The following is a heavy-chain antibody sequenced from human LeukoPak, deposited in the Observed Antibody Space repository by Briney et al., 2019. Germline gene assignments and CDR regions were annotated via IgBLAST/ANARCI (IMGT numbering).Heavy chain of an antibody. CDR2: IYYSGST. J-gene: IGHJ4*02. CDR3: ARLKGSGYGGDY. V-gene: IGHV4-39*01. Sequence: PSETLSLTCTVSGGSISSSSYYWGWIRQPPGKGLEWIGSIYYSGSTYYNPSLKSRVTISVDTSKNQFSLKLSSVTAADTAVYYCARLKGSGYGGDYWGQGTLVTVSS. CDR1: GGSISSSSYY. D-gene: IGHD3-22*01.